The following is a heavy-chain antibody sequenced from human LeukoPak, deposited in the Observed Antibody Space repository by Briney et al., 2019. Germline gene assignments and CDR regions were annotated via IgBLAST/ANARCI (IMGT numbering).Heavy chain of an antibody. V-gene: IGHV3-7*01. CDR2: IKQDGSEK. J-gene: IGHJ4*02. CDR3: ARGHGYSSSWYGGSCFDY. CDR1: GFTFSSYW. D-gene: IGHD6-13*01. Sequence: GGSLRLSCAASGFTFSSYWMSWVRQAPGKGLEWVANIKQDGSEKYYVDSVKGRFTISRDNAKNSLYLQMNSLRAEDAAVYYCARGHGYSSSWYGGSCFDYWGQGTLVTVSS.